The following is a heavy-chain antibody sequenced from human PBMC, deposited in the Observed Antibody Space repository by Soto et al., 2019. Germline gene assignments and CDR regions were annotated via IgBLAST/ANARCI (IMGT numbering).Heavy chain of an antibody. CDR2: IYHSGST. V-gene: IGHV4-4*02. CDR1: SGSISSSNW. J-gene: IGHJ6*03. Sequence: SETLSLTCAVSSGSISSSNWWSWVRQPPGKGLEWIGEIYHSGSTNYNPSLKSRVTISVDKSKNQFSLKLSSVTAADTAVYYCARVGRNLDYYYHMAVWGKGTTVTVSS. CDR3: ARVGRNLDYYYHMAV.